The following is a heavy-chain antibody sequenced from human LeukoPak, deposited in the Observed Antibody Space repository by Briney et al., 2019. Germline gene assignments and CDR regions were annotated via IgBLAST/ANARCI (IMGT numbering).Heavy chain of an antibody. CDR2: INPNSGGT. Sequence: ASVKVSCKASGYTFTGYYMHWVRQAPGQGLEWMGWINPNSGGTNYAQKFQGRVTMTRDTSISTAYMELSRLRSDDTAVYYCSYSSSWYGALGYWGQGTLVTVSS. J-gene: IGHJ4*02. D-gene: IGHD6-13*01. CDR1: GYTFTGYY. CDR3: SYSSSWYGALGY. V-gene: IGHV1-2*02.